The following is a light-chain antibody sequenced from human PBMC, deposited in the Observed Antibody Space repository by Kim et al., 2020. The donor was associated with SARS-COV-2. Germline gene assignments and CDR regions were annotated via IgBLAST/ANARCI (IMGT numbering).Light chain of an antibody. CDR2: DVS. Sequence: TVTCAGTSSDVGGYKYVSWCQQHHGKAPKRVIYDVSKRRSGVPDRFSGSKSGNTASLTISGLQAEDEADYYCCSYAGSYTLYVFGTGTKVTVL. V-gene: IGLV2-11*01. CDR1: SSDVGGYKY. CDR3: CSYAGSYTLYV. J-gene: IGLJ1*01.